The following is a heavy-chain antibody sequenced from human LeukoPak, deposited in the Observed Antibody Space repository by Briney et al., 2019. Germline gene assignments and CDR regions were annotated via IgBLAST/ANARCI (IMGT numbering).Heavy chain of an antibody. J-gene: IGHJ6*02. CDR1: GGSISSGGYY. D-gene: IGHD3-3*01. Sequence: SQTLSLTCTVSGGSISSGGYYWSWIRQHPGKGLEWIGYIYYSGSTNYNPSLKSRVTISVDTSKNQFSLKLSSVTAADTAVYYCARGRTIFGVVSLYYYYGMDVWGQGTTVTISS. CDR3: ARGRTIFGVVSLYYYYGMDV. CDR2: IYYSGST. V-gene: IGHV4-31*03.